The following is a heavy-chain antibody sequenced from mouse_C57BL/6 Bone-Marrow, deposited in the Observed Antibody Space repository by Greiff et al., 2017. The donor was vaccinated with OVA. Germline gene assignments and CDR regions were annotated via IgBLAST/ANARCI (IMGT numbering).Heavy chain of an antibody. CDR1: GYTFTDYY. CDR3: ARSIYYGNLFAY. Sequence: VQLQQSGPELVKPGASVKISCKASGYTFTDYYMNWVKQSHGKSLEWIGDINPNNGGTSYNQKFKGKATLTVDKSSSTAYMELRSLTSEDSAVYYCARSIYYGNLFAYWGQGTLVTVSA. J-gene: IGHJ3*01. CDR2: INPNNGGT. V-gene: IGHV1-26*01. D-gene: IGHD2-1*01.